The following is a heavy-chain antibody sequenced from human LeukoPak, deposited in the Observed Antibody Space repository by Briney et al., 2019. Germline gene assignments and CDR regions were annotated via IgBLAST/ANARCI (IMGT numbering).Heavy chain of an antibody. J-gene: IGHJ4*02. Sequence: SETLSLTCAVSGGSISSGGYSWSWIRQPPGKGLEWIGYIYHSGSTYYNPSLKSRVTISVDRSKNQFSLKLSSVTAADTAGYLRARGRGGVTDAIFDYWGQGTLVTVSS. V-gene: IGHV4-30-2*01. CDR3: ARGRGGVTDAIFDY. CDR2: IYHSGST. D-gene: IGHD3-16*01. CDR1: GGSISSGGYS.